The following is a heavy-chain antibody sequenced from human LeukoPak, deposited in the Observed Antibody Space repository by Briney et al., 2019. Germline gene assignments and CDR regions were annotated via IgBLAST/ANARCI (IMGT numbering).Heavy chain of an antibody. CDR3: AKVPRQHDNWFDP. CDR2: ISSSSSTI. V-gene: IGHV3-48*01. J-gene: IGHJ5*02. CDR1: GFTFSSYS. Sequence: QPGGSLRLSCAASGFTFSSYSMNWVRQAPGKGLEWVSYISSSSSTIYYADSVKGRFTISRDNAKNSLYLQMNSLRAEDTAVYYCAKVPRQHDNWFDPWGQGTLVTVSS. D-gene: IGHD6-13*01.